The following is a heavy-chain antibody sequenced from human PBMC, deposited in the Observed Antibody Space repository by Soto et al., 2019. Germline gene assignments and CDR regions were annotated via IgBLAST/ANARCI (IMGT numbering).Heavy chain of an antibody. CDR3: YAMAV. CDR2: ISYDGSNK. Sequence: PGGSLRLSCAASGFTFSSYAMHWVRQAPGKGLEWVAVISYDGSNKYYADSVKGRFTISRDNSKNTLYLQMNSLRAEDTAWYYYYAMAVWGQGTTVTVSS. J-gene: IGHJ6*02. CDR1: GFTFSSYA. V-gene: IGHV3-30-3*01.